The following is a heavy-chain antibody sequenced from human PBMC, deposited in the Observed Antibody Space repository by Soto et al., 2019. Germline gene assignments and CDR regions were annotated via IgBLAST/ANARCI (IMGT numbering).Heavy chain of an antibody. CDR2: IYYSGST. CDR1: GGSISSGGYY. D-gene: IGHD4-17*01. J-gene: IGHJ4*02. CDR3: ARLLIYGDYVVYFDY. Sequence: SETLSLTCTVSGGSISSGGYYWSWIRQHPGKGLEWIGYIYYSGSTYYIPSLKGRVTISVDTSKNQFSLKLSSVTAADTAVYYCARLLIYGDYVVYFDYWGQGTLVTVSS. V-gene: IGHV4-31*03.